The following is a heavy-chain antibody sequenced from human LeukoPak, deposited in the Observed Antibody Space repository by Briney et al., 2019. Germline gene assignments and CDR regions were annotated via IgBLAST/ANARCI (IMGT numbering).Heavy chain of an antibody. CDR1: GGTFSSYT. CDR2: IIPILGIA. CDR3: ARDMWSQNDSWSGYDAFDI. V-gene: IGHV1-69*04. Sequence: GASVKVSCKASGGTFSSYTISWVRQAPGQGLEWMGRIIPILGIANYAQKFQGRVTITAHKSTSTAYMELSSLRSEDTAVYYCARDMWSQNDSWSGYDAFDIWGQGTMVTVSS. J-gene: IGHJ3*02. D-gene: IGHD3-3*01.